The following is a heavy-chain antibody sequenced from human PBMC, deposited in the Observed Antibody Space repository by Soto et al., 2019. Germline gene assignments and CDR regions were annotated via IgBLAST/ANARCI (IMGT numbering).Heavy chain of an antibody. V-gene: IGHV4-34*01. CDR2: INHSGST. D-gene: IGHD6-19*01. CDR3: ARGTQYSSGWYGY. Sequence: PSETLSLTCAVYGGSFSGYYWSWIRQPPWKGLEWIGEINHSGSTNYNPSLKSRVTISVDTSKNQFSLKLSSVTAADTAVYYCARGTQYSSGWYGYWGQGTLVTVSS. CDR1: GGSFSGYY. J-gene: IGHJ4*02.